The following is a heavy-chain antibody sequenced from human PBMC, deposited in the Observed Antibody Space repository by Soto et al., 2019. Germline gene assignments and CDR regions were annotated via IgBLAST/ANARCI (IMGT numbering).Heavy chain of an antibody. CDR1: GFTFSAYW. Sequence: EVQLVESGGGLVQPGGSLKLSCAASGFTFSAYWMTWVRQAPGKGLEWVANIKEDGSKIYYVDSVKGRFTVSRDNAKNSLFLQMNSLRGEDTAVYYCARAPYGSGTNDYWGQGTLVTVSS. CDR3: ARAPYGSGTNDY. V-gene: IGHV3-7*01. CDR2: IKEDGSKI. J-gene: IGHJ4*02. D-gene: IGHD3-10*01.